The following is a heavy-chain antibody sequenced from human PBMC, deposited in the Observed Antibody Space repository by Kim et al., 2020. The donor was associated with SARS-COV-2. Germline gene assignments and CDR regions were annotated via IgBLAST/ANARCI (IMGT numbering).Heavy chain of an antibody. Sequence: SETLSLTCTVSGGSISSYYWSWIRQPPGKGLEWIGYIYYSGSTNYNPSLKSRVTISVDTSKNQFSLKLSSVTAADTAVYYCARLRDYVWGSYRMGFDPWGQGTLVTVSS. CDR3: ARLRDYVWGSYRMGFDP. CDR1: GGSISSYY. D-gene: IGHD3-16*02. V-gene: IGHV4-59*08. CDR2: IYYSGST. J-gene: IGHJ5*02.